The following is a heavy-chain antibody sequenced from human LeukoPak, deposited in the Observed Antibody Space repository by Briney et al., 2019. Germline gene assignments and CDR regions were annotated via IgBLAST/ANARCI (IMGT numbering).Heavy chain of an antibody. D-gene: IGHD4-11*01. CDR2: ISSDGSNI. J-gene: IGHJ4*02. V-gene: IGHV3-74*01. CDR1: GFTFSRYW. CDR3: SRDQTTAGPSTVDC. Sequence: GGSLRLSCAASGFTFSRYWMHWVRQVPGKGLVRVSRISSDGSNIIYADSVKGRFTISIDNAKSTLYLEMNSLRAEDTAVYFCSRDQTTAGPSTVDCWGQGTLVTVSP.